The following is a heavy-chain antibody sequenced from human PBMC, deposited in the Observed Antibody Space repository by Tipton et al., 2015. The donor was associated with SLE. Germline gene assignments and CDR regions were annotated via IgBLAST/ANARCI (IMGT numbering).Heavy chain of an antibody. CDR1: GFTLSAYW. J-gene: IGHJ5*02. V-gene: IGHV3-74*01. CDR2: INSDGLTT. D-gene: IGHD3-3*01. CDR3: ARGILRFLDWLPNSSWFDP. Sequence: SLRLSCAASGFTLSAYWMHWVRQSPGKGLEWVSRINSDGLTTYYADSVKGRFTISRDNANNTLYLQMNSLRDEDTAVYYCARGILRFLDWLPNSSWFDPWGQGTLVTVSS.